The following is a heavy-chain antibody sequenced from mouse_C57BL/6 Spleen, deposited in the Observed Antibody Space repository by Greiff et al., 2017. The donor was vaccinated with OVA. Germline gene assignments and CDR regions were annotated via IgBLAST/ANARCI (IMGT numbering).Heavy chain of an antibody. CDR2: IWSGGST. CDR1: GFSLTSYG. V-gene: IGHV2-2*01. Sequence: QVQLKESGPGLVQPSQSLSITCTVSGFSLTSYGVHWVRQSPGTGLEWLGVIWSGGSTDYNAAFISRLSISKDNSKSQVFFKMNSLQADDTAIYYCARYYDYDAYYFDYWGQGTTLTVSS. CDR3: ARYYDYDAYYFDY. D-gene: IGHD2-4*01. J-gene: IGHJ2*01.